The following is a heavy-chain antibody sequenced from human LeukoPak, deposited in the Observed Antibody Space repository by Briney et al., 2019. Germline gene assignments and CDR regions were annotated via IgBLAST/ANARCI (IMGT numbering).Heavy chain of an antibody. J-gene: IGHJ4*02. V-gene: IGHV4-59*01. CDR2: IYYSGST. CDR3: ARALYSNYALDY. Sequence: TSETLSLTCTVSGGSISSYYWSWIRQPPGKGLEWIGYIYYSGSTNYNPSLKSRVTISVDTSKNQFSLKLSSVTAADTAVYYCARALYSNYALDYWGQGTLVTVSS. D-gene: IGHD4-11*01. CDR1: GGSISSYY.